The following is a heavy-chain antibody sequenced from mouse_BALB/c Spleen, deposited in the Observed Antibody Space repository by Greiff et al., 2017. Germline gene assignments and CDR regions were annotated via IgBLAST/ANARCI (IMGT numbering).Heavy chain of an antibody. V-gene: IGHV1S56*01. CDR2: IYPGDGST. Sequence: VQLQESGPELVKPGASVKMSCKASGYTFTSYYIHWVKQRPGQGLEWIGWIYPGDGSTKYNEKFKGKTTLTADKSSSTAYMLLSSLTSEDSAIYFCASYRYDGYFDVWGAGTTVTVSS. CDR3: ASYRYDGYFDV. J-gene: IGHJ1*01. CDR1: GYTFTSYY. D-gene: IGHD2-14*01.